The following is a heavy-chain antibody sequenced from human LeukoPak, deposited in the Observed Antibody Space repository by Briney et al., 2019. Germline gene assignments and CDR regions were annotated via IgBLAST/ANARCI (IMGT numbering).Heavy chain of an antibody. V-gene: IGHV3-21*04. CDR2: ISGSSSHI. D-gene: IGHD3-16*01. CDR3: AGGGYYYYYMDV. CDR1: GFSFTTYS. Sequence: GGSLRLSCTASGFSFTTYSMTWIRQVPGKGLEWVSSISGSSSHIYYRDSVKGRFTISRDNAKNSMYLQMDSLRAEDTAVYYCAGGGYYYYYMDVWGKGTTVTISS. J-gene: IGHJ6*03.